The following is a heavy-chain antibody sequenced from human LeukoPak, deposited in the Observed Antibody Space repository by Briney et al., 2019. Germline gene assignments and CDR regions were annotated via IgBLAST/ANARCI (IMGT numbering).Heavy chain of an antibody. D-gene: IGHD3-10*01. CDR3: TTEGFYGSGRFDP. CDR2: IKSKTDGGTT. J-gene: IGHJ5*02. Sequence: GGSLRLSCAASGFTFSNAWMSWVRQAPGKGLEWVGRIKSKTDGGTTDYAVPVKGRFTISRDDSKNTLYLLMNSLKTEDTAVYYCTTEGFYGSGRFDPWGQGTLVTVSS. V-gene: IGHV3-15*01. CDR1: GFTFSNAW.